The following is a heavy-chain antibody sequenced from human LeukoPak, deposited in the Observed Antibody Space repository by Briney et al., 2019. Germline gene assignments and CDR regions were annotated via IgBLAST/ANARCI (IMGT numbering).Heavy chain of an antibody. Sequence: ASVKVSREASGYTFTGYYMHWVRQAPGQGREWVGWINPNSGGTNYAQKFQGRVTMTRDTSISTAYMELSRLRSDDTAVYYCARDRPGTTGMDAFDIWGQGTMVTVSS. CDR2: INPNSGGT. CDR3: ARDRPGTTGMDAFDI. J-gene: IGHJ3*02. CDR1: GYTFTGYY. V-gene: IGHV1-2*02. D-gene: IGHD1-1*01.